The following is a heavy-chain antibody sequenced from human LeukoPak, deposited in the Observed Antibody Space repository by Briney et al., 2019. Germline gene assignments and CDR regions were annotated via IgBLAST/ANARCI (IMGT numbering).Heavy chain of an antibody. CDR3: ARREWDLTYFDY. J-gene: IGHJ4*02. D-gene: IGHD1-26*01. V-gene: IGHV3-64*01. CDR1: GFTFSMSG. Sequence: GGSLRLSCVASGFTFSMSGMHWVRQTPGKGLEYVSAISSDGGRTYYANSVKGRFTVSRDNSKNTLYLQMGSLGLEDMGVYYCARREWDLTYFDYWGQGALVTVSS. CDR2: ISSDGGRT.